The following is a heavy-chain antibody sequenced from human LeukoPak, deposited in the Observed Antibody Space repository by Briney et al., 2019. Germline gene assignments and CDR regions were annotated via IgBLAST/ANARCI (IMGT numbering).Heavy chain of an antibody. D-gene: IGHD1-1*01. V-gene: IGHV1-18*01. CDR1: GYTFTNYG. Sequence: GASVKVSCKASGYTFTNYGITWVRQAPGQGLEWMGWISAYNGNTNYAQRLQGRVTMTTDTSTKTTYMELRNLRSDDTAVYYCARGPNLNWNFDYWGQGTLVTVSS. J-gene: IGHJ4*02. CDR2: ISAYNGNT. CDR3: ARGPNLNWNFDY.